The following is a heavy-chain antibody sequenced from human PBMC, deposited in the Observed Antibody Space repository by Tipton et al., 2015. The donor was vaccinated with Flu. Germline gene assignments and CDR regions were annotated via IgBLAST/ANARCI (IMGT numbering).Heavy chain of an antibody. CDR3: AKDATPYNVLTGYYDY. J-gene: IGHJ4*02. CDR2: ISHEGGDK. Sequence: QLVQSGGGVVKPGTSLRLSCEVSGFSFSTFAMDWVRQAPGKGLEWEAAISHEGGDKYFADSVKGRFTISRDNSKNTLYLQMNSLRVEDTAVCYCAKDATPYNVLTGYYDYWGQGSMVTVSS. V-gene: IGHV3-30*18. D-gene: IGHD3-9*01. CDR1: GFSFSTFA.